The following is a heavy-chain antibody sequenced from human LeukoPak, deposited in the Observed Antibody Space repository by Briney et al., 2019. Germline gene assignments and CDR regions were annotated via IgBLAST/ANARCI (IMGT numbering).Heavy chain of an antibody. Sequence: GGSLRLSCAAYGFKFDEYAMHWVRQPPGKGLQWVSVITSKSVNTGYADSVKGRFTISRDNAKRSLYLQMTGLSAEDTALYYCVKGPPASSGSYYSFQYWGQGALVTVSS. V-gene: IGHV3-9*01. CDR3: VKGPPASSGSYYSFQY. CDR2: ITSKSVNT. D-gene: IGHD3-10*01. CDR1: GFKFDEYA. J-gene: IGHJ4*02.